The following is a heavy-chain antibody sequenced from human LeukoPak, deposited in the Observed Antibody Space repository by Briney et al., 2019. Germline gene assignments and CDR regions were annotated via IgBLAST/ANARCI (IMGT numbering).Heavy chain of an antibody. V-gene: IGHV3-33*01. J-gene: IGHJ3*02. CDR2: MWSDGTNK. CDR1: GFSFSNYG. CDR3: AREGLTTTPNNAFDI. D-gene: IGHD4-11*01. Sequence: PGGSLRLSCAASGFSFSNYGLHWVRQAPGKGLEWVAVMWSDGTNKYYADSVKGRSTISRDNSKNTLYLQMNSLRAEDTALYFCAREGLTTTPNNAFDIWGQGTMVTVSS.